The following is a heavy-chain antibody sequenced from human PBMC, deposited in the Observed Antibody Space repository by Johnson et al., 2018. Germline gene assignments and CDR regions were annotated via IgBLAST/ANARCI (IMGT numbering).Heavy chain of an antibody. Sequence: QVQLQESGPGLVKPTGTRSLTCAISGGSISSSNWWTWVRQPPGKGLEWIGEIYHSVSTNYRPSLESRFTKSVAESKNNFSLKRTSRTAPDPPVYYCARVTRYSDWFSGPGNFYYYMDVWAKGTTVTVSS. D-gene: IGHD3-9*01. V-gene: IGHV4-4*02. J-gene: IGHJ6*03. CDR2: IYHSVST. CDR3: ARVTRYSDWFSGPGNFYYYMDV. CDR1: GGSISSSNW.